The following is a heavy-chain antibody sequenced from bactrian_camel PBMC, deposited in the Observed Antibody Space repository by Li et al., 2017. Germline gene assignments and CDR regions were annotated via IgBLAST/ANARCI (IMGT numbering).Heavy chain of an antibody. CDR3: ATLSGIDYPAHFVY. CDR1: GDMKTTY. J-gene: IGHJ4*01. V-gene: IGHV3S53*01. CDR2: IWTYAART. Sequence: QVQLVESGGGSVQGGASLRLSCAASGDMKTTYMAWFRQAPGKEREVVATIWTYAARTTYADSVKGRFTISRDNVKNMVYLHMMTLKSEDTALYYCATLSGIDYPAHFVYWGQGTQVTVS. D-gene: IGHD4*01.